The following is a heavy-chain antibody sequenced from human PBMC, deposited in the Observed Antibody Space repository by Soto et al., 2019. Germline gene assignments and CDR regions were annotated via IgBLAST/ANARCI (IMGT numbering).Heavy chain of an antibody. Sequence: QVQLVESGGGLVKPGGSLRLSCAASGFTFSDYYMSWIRQAPGKGLEWVSYISSSGSTIYYADSVKGRFTISRDNAKNSLYLQMNRLGAEDTAVYYCARDPCSGGSCLTWFDPWGQGTLVTVSS. J-gene: IGHJ5*02. D-gene: IGHD2-15*01. V-gene: IGHV3-11*01. CDR1: GFTFSDYY. CDR3: ARDPCSGGSCLTWFDP. CDR2: ISSSGSTI.